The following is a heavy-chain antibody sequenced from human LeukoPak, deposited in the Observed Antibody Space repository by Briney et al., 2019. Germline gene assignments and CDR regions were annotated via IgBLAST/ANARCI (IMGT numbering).Heavy chain of an antibody. CDR1: GYTLTELS. CDR2: IRYDGSNK. CDR3: AKEGTGNWFDP. V-gene: IGHV3-30*02. J-gene: IGHJ5*02. D-gene: IGHD7-27*01. Sequence: SCKVSGYTLTELSMHWVRQAPGKGLEWVAFIRYDGSNKYYADSVKGRFTISRDNSKNTLYLQMNSLRAEDTAVYYCAKEGTGNWFDPWGQGTLVTVSS.